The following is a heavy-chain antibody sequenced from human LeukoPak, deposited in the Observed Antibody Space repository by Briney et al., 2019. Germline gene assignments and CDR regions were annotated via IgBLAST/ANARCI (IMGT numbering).Heavy chain of an antibody. D-gene: IGHD1-26*01. CDR1: GFTFSRYW. J-gene: IGHJ5*02. CDR2: INRDGSEK. V-gene: IGHV3-7*02. CDR3: SRALVGGTNNFDP. Sequence: GGSLRLSCAASGFTFSRYWMNWVRQAPGKGLEWVANINRDGSEKYYVDSVRGRFTISRDNAKNSLYLQMNSLRADDTAVYYCSRALVGGTNNFDPWGQGTLVTVSS.